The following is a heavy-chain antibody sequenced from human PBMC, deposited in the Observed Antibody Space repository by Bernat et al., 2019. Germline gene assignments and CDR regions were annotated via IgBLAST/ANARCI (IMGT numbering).Heavy chain of an antibody. CDR3: ARVVTGTTFPSRPNWFDP. J-gene: IGHJ5*02. CDR2: IYYRGCT. CDR1: GGSISSYY. D-gene: IGHD1-7*01. V-gene: IGHV4-59*01. Sequence: QVQLQESGPGLVKPSETLSLTCTVPGGSISSYYWSWIRQPPRKGLEWIGFIYYRGCTNYNPSLKSRVTISVDTSKNQFSLKLSSVTAADTAVYYCARVVTGTTFPSRPNWFDPWGQGTLVTVSS.